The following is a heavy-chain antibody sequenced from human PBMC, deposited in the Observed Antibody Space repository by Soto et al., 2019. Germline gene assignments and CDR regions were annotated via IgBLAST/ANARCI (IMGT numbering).Heavy chain of an antibody. J-gene: IGHJ4*02. V-gene: IGHV4-34*01. Sequence: SETLSLTCDVYGGSFSCYYWSWIRQPPGKGLEWIGEIYHSGSTNYNPSLKSRVTISVDKSKNQFSLKLSSVTAADTAVYYCARVGRYSSGWYYFDYWGQGTLVTVSS. D-gene: IGHD6-19*01. CDR3: ARVGRYSSGWYYFDY. CDR2: IYHSGST. CDR1: GGSFSCYY.